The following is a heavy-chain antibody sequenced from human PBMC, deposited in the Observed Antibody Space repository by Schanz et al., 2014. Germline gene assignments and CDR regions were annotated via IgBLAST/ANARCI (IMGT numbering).Heavy chain of an antibody. D-gene: IGHD3-3*01. CDR3: VFGLAVNAFNM. J-gene: IGHJ3*02. CDR1: GFSFSGFG. CDR2: VKTDGSIT. V-gene: IGHV3-74*02. Sequence: VQLVESGGGVVQPGRSLRLSCAGSGFSFSGFGMHWVRQAPGKGLEWVSRVKTDGSITNYADSVEGRFTISRDNARNTLYLQMNSLRVEDTAVYYCVFGLAVNAFNMWGQGTMVTVSS.